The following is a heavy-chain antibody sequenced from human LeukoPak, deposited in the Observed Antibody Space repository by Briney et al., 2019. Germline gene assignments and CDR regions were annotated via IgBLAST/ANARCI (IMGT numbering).Heavy chain of an antibody. D-gene: IGHD5-24*01. V-gene: IGHV3-43*02. CDR1: GFTFDDYA. CDR2: ISGDGGST. CDR3: AKDRGRRWLQFFDAFDI. Sequence: GGSLRLSCAASGFTFDDYAMHWVRQAPGKGLEWVSLISGDGGSTYYADSVKGRFTISRDNSKNSLYLQMNSLRTEDTALHYCAKDRGRRWLQFFDAFDIWGQGTMVTVSS. J-gene: IGHJ3*02.